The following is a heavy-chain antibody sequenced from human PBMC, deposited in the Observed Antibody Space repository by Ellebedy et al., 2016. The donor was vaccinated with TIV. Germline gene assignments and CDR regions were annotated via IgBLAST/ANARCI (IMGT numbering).Heavy chain of an antibody. D-gene: IGHD1-26*01. CDR3: AKDSGGTYLEYSLDY. J-gene: IGHJ4*02. CDR1: GFSFGSYA. Sequence: GESLKISCEGSGFSFGSYAMGWVRQAPGKGLEWVSGISGRGGDTYYADSVKGRFTVSRDNSRNTVYLRMSSLTAEDTALYYCAKDSGGTYLEYSLDYWGQGTLVTVSS. V-gene: IGHV3-23*01. CDR2: ISGRGGDT.